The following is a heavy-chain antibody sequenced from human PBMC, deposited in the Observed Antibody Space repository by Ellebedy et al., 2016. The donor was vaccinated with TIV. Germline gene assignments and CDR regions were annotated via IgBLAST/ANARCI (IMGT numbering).Heavy chain of an antibody. D-gene: IGHD3-9*01. J-gene: IGHJ5*02. CDR3: TRDADILTNYYSVGWFDP. CDR2: IRFDGSSD. V-gene: IGHV3-30*02. CDR1: GFGFRGYA. Sequence: PGGSLRLSCAASGFGFRGYAMHWARQAPGKGLEGVAFIRFDGSSDLYAGSVKGRFTISRDNAKNTRYLQMNSLRAEDTAVYYCTRDADILTNYYSVGWFDPWGQGALVTVSS.